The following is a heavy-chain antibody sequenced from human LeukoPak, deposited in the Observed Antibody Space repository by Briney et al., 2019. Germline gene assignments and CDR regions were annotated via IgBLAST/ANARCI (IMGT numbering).Heavy chain of an antibody. CDR2: MNPNSGNT. J-gene: IGHJ5*02. D-gene: IGHD3-16*01. Sequence: ASVKLSCKASGYTFTSYDINWVRQATGQGLEWMGWMNPNSGNTGCAHKLQGRVTMTSNSSISTAYMEMSSLRSEDTAVYYCARARVWHGVDPWGQGTLVTVSS. CDR3: ARARVWHGVDP. V-gene: IGHV1-8*01. CDR1: GYTFTSYD.